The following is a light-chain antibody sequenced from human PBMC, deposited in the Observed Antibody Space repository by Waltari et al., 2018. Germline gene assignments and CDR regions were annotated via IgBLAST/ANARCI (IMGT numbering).Light chain of an antibody. CDR1: QSISSY. J-gene: IGKJ2*01. CDR2: AAS. V-gene: IGKV1-39*01. CDR3: QQSYRTPPYT. Sequence: DIQMTQSPCSLSASVGDRVTSTCRASQSISSYLNWYQQKPGKAPKLLIYAASSLQSGVPSRFSGSGSGTDFTLTISSLQPEDFATYYCQQSYRTPPYTFGQGTKLEIK.